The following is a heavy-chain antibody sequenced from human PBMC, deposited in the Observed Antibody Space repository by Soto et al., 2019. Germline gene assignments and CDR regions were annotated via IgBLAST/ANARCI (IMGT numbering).Heavy chain of an antibody. D-gene: IGHD3-3*01. CDR3: ARRTRYYDFWSGYPNWFDP. Sequence: SETLSLTCAVYGGSFSGYYWSWIRQPPGKGMEWIGEINHSGSTNYNPSLKSRVTISVDTSKNQFSLKLSSVTAADTAVYYCARRTRYYDFWSGYPNWFDPWGQGTLVT. CDR2: INHSGST. CDR1: GGSFSGYY. V-gene: IGHV4-34*01. J-gene: IGHJ5*02.